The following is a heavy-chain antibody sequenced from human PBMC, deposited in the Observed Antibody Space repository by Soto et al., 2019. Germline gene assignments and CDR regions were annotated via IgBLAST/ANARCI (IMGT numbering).Heavy chain of an antibody. V-gene: IGHV4-39*01. CDR2: IYYSGST. CDR1: GGSISSSSYY. D-gene: IGHD3-10*01. Sequence: SETLSLTCTVSGGSISSSSYYWGWIRQPPGKGLEWIGSIYYSGSTYYNPSVKSRVTISVDTSKNQFSLKLSSVTAADTAVFYCARHGRPLFLGDYFDYWGQGTLVTVSS. J-gene: IGHJ4*02. CDR3: ARHGRPLFLGDYFDY.